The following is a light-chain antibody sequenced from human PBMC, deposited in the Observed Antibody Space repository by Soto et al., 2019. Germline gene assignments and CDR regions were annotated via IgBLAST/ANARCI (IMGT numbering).Light chain of an antibody. CDR3: QQRGNLWT. J-gene: IGKJ1*01. Sequence: EIVLTQSPVTLSLSPGERATLSCRASQRIPNNFLAWFQQKPGLPPRLLISGASTRASGIPDRFSGSGSGTDFALTISRLEPEDFAVYYCQQRGNLWTFGQGTKVEIK. V-gene: IGKV3D-20*02. CDR1: QRIPNNF. CDR2: GAS.